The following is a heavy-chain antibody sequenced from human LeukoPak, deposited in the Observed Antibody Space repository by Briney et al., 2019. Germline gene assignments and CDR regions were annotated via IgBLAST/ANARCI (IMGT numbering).Heavy chain of an antibody. V-gene: IGHV3-21*01. J-gene: IGHJ5*02. D-gene: IGHD2-2*02. CDR2: ISSSSSYI. Sequence: GGSLRLSCAASGFTFSSYSMNWVRQAPGKGLEWVSSISSSSSYIYYADSVKGRFTISRDNAKNSLYLQMNSLRTEDTAVYYCARDHCSSTSCYTGPNWFDPWGQGTLVTVSS. CDR1: GFTFSSYS. CDR3: ARDHCSSTSCYTGPNWFDP.